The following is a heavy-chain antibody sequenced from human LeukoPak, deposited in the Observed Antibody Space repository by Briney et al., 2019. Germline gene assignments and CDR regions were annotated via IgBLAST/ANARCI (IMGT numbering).Heavy chain of an antibody. CDR2: IHFDGNNK. J-gene: IGHJ4*02. Sequence: GGSLRLSCAASGFTFGGYGMHWVRQAPGKGLEWVAFIHFDGNNKYYADSVKGRFTISRDNAKNSLYLQMNSLRAEDTAVYYCARESFMSGDYWGQGTLVTVSS. D-gene: IGHD6-25*01. V-gene: IGHV3-30*02. CDR3: ARESFMSGDY. CDR1: GFTFGGYG.